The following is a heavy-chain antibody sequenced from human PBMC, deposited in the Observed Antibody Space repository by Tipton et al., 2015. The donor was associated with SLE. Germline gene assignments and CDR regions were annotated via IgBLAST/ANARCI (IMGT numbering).Heavy chain of an antibody. D-gene: IGHD6-13*01. CDR3: ARSRASSSLNYFDY. Sequence: QLVQSGPEVKKPGSSVKVSCKASGGTFSSYAISWVRQAPGQGLEWMGGIIPIFGTANYAQKFQGRVTITADKSTSTAYMELSSLRSEDTAVYYCARSRASSSLNYFDYWGQGPLVTVSS. CDR1: GGTFSSYA. J-gene: IGHJ4*02. CDR2: IIPIFGTA. V-gene: IGHV1-69*06.